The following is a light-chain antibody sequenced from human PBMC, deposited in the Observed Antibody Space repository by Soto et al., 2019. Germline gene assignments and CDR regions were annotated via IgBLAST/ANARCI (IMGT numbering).Light chain of an antibody. Sequence: IVLTQSPGTLSLSPGERATLSRRASQSLTNNYFAWYQQKPGQAPRLLIYGASSRATGIPDRFSGSGSGTDFTLTISRLEPEDFAVYYCQQYGSSPRTFGQGTRWIS. V-gene: IGKV3-20*01. CDR1: QSLTNNY. CDR3: QQYGSSPRT. CDR2: GAS. J-gene: IGKJ1*01.